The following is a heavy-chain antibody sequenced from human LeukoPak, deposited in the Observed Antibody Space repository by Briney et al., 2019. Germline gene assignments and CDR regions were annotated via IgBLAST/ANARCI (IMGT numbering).Heavy chain of an antibody. V-gene: IGHV1-46*01. CDR1: GYTFTSYY. CDR3: ARDLKRGYSSGRYSWSTGSSNDY. CDR2: INPNGGST. D-gene: IGHD6-19*01. Sequence: ASVKVSCKASGYTFTSYYMHWVRQAPGQGLEWMGIINPNGGSTSYAQKFQGRVTMTTDTPTSTAYMELRSLRSDDTAVYYCARDLKRGYSSGRYSWSTGSSNDYWGQGTLVTVSS. J-gene: IGHJ4*02.